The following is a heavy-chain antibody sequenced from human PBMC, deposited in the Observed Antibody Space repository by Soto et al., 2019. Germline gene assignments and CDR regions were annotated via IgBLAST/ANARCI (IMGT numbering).Heavy chain of an antibody. CDR2: ISGSGGST. Sequence: GGSLRLSCAASGFTFSSYAMSWVRQAPGKGLEWVSAISGSGGSTYYEDSVKGRFTISRDNSKNTLYLQMNSLRAEDTAVYYCAKDQSPTTYYDILTGYYDYWGQGTLVTVSS. V-gene: IGHV3-23*01. J-gene: IGHJ4*02. CDR3: AKDQSPTTYYDILTGYYDY. D-gene: IGHD3-9*01. CDR1: GFTFSSYA.